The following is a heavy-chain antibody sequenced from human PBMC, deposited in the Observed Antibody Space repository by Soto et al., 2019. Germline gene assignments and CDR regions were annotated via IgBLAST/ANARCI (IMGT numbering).Heavy chain of an antibody. V-gene: IGHV3-7*01. J-gene: IGHJ4*02. D-gene: IGHD2-15*01. CDR3: SNAKNPLGYCSGGTCYAGAY. CDR1: GFTFSSFW. Sequence: GGSLRLSCAASGFTFSSFWMSWVRQAPGKGLECVANIKEDGSNEYYADSVRGRFTISRDNSQNTLYLQLNSLRPEDTAVYYCSNAKNPLGYCSGGTCYAGAYWGQGTLVTVSS. CDR2: IKEDGSNE.